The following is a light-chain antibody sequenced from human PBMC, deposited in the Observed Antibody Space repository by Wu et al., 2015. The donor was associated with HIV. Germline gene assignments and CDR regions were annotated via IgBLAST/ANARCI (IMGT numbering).Light chain of an antibody. CDR2: GAS. CDR1: QSVSSSY. Sequence: EIVLTQPPGTLSLSPGERATLSCRASQSVSSSYLAWYQQKPGQAPRLLIYGASSRATGIPDRFSGSGSGTDFTLTINRLEPEDFAVYYCQQYGSSPQTFGQGTKVEIK. J-gene: IGKJ1*01. CDR3: QQYGSSPQT. V-gene: IGKV3-20*01.